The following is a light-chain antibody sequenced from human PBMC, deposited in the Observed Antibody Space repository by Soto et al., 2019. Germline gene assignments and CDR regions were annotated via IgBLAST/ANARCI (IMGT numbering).Light chain of an antibody. Sequence: DIERAQSRSTVYTSVGDGVTINSRASQSISSWLAWYQQKPGKVPKLLIYKASSLESGVPSRFSGSGSGTDFTLTCSCLISEDLATYYIQQYYSYPRTSGQGTKVDI. V-gene: IGKV1-5*03. CDR2: KAS. CDR1: QSISSW. J-gene: IGKJ1*01. CDR3: QQYYSYPRT.